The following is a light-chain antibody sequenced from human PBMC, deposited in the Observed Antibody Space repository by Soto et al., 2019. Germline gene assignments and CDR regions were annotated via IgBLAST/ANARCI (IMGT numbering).Light chain of an antibody. CDR2: WAS. CDR1: QSVLYSSNNKNY. V-gene: IGKV4-1*01. Sequence: DIVMTQSPDSLAVSLGERATINCKSSQSVLYSSNNKNYLAWYQQKPGQPPKLLIYWASTRESGVTDRFSGSGSVTDFNLTISSPQAEDVAVYYCQQYYSTPRTFGQGTKVEIK. CDR3: QQYYSTPRT. J-gene: IGKJ1*01.